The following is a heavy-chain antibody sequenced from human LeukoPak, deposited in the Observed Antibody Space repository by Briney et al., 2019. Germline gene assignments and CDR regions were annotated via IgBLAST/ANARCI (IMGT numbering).Heavy chain of an antibody. CDR2: INPNSGGT. Sequence: ASVKVSCKASGYTFTGYYMHWVRQAPGQGLEWMGWINPNSGGTKYAQKFQGRVTMTSDASISTAYMELSSLRCDDTAVYYCASRPDQHLLYYFDYWGQGALVTVSS. CDR1: GYTFTGYY. J-gene: IGHJ4*02. D-gene: IGHD2-15*01. V-gene: IGHV1-2*02. CDR3: ASRPDQHLLYYFDY.